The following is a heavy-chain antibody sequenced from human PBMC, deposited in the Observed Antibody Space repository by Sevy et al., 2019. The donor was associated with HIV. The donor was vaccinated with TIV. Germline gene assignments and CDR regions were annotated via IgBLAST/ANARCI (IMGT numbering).Heavy chain of an antibody. CDR3: AGDLPPSATTVPHFDY. D-gene: IGHD4-17*01. CDR2: ISNSGSTI. Sequence: GGSLRLSCTASGFTFSSYEMNWVRQAPGKGLEWVSYISNSGSTIHYSDSVKGRFTIARDNAKNSLYLQMNSLRAEDTAVDYCAGDLPPSATTVPHFDYWGRGTLVTVSS. CDR1: GFTFSSYE. J-gene: IGHJ4*02. V-gene: IGHV3-48*03.